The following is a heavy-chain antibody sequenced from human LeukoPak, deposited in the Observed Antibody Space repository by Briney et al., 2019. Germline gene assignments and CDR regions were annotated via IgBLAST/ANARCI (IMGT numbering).Heavy chain of an antibody. D-gene: IGHD2-2*01. CDR3: FGGGYKVTINALYCSTASCNQYHNWHHGFDY. CDR2: TYRGGST. J-gene: IGHJ4*02. Sequence: GGSLTLPSAASGFTVSSNCMNWVRQAPGKGLEWVSVTYRGGSTNNADSVKGRFSISRDNSKNTLYPQMNSLRAGITVREILFGGGYKVTINALYCSTASCNQYHNWHHGFDYWGQGTLVTVSP. CDR1: GFTVSSNC. V-gene: IGHV3-53*01.